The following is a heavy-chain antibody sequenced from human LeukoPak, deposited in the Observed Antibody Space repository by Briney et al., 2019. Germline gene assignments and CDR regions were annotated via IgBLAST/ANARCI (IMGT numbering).Heavy chain of an antibody. D-gene: IGHD2-2*01. CDR1: GGSISSYY. J-gene: IGHJ6*03. CDR2: IYYSGST. CDR3: ARQPIVVVPAAAQNMDV. V-gene: IGHV4-59*08. Sequence: SSETLSLTCTVSGGSISSYYWSWIRQPPGKGLEWIGYIYYSGSTNYNPSLKSRVTISVDTSKNQFSLKLSSVTAADTAVYYCARQPIVVVPAAAQNMDVWGKGTTVTVSS.